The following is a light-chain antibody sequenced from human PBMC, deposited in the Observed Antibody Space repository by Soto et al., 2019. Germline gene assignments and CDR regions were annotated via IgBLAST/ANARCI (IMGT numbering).Light chain of an antibody. Sequence: EIIMTQSPATLSVYPGERATLSCRASQRVYRNLAWYQQKPGQAPRLIMYSASTMATGIPARFSGSGSGTEFTLTISSQQSEDFAVYYCQHHNNWPPATFGQGTKVEIK. V-gene: IGKV3-15*01. J-gene: IGKJ1*01. CDR1: QRVYRN. CDR3: QHHNNWPPAT. CDR2: SAS.